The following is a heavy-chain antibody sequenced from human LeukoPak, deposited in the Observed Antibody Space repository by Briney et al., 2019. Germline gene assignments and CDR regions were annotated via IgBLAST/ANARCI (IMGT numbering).Heavy chain of an antibody. CDR2: MSGSGGST. CDR1: GFTFTRYA. Sequence: GGSLRLSCAASGFTFTRYAMSWVRRAPGKGLEWVSTMSGSGGSTYYADSVKGRFTISRDNSKNTLFLQMNSLRGEDTAVYYCAKDLVGATIDYWGQGTLVTVSS. J-gene: IGHJ4*02. CDR3: AKDLVGATIDY. V-gene: IGHV3-23*01. D-gene: IGHD1-26*01.